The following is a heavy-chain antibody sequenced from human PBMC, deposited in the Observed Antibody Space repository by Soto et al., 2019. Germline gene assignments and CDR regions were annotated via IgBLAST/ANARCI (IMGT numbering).Heavy chain of an antibody. Sequence: PGESLKISCKGSGYNFANYWIAWVRQMPGKGLEWMGIIWPGDSETRYSPSFQGQVTISVDKSISTAYLQWSSLKASDTALYYCARGRSSSWYDLWGQGTLVTVSS. J-gene: IGHJ4*02. CDR3: ARGRSSSWYDL. CDR1: GYNFANYW. D-gene: IGHD6-13*01. CDR2: IWPGDSET. V-gene: IGHV5-51*01.